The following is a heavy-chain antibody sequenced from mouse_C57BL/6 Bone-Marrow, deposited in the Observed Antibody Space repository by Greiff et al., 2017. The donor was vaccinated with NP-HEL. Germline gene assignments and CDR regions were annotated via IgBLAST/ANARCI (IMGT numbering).Heavy chain of an antibody. Sequence: EVKVVESEGGLVQPGSSMKLSCTASGFTFSDYYMAWVRQVPEKGLEWVANINYDGSSTYYLDSLKSRFIISRDNAKNILYLQMSSLKSEDTATYYCAIYYSKGYAWFAYWGQGTLVTVSA. V-gene: IGHV5-16*01. CDR1: GFTFSDYY. D-gene: IGHD2-5*01. J-gene: IGHJ3*01. CDR2: INYDGSST. CDR3: AIYYSKGYAWFAY.